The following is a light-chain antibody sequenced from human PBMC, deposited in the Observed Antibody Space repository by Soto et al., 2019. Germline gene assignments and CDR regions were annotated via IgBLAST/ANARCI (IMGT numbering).Light chain of an antibody. Sequence: DIVMTQSPDSLAVSLGERAPINCKSSQNILSTNNKNYLVWYQQKPGQPPKLLISWASTRESGVPDRFSGSGSGTDFTLTISSLQADDVAVYYCQQCYSAPLTFGGGTKVEI. CDR2: WAS. CDR1: QNILSTNNKNY. J-gene: IGKJ4*01. V-gene: IGKV4-1*01. CDR3: QQCYSAPLT.